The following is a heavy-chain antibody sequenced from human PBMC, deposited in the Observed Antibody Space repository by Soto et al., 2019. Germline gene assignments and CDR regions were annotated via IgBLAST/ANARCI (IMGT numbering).Heavy chain of an antibody. Sequence: QVQLVQSGAEVKKPGSSVKVSCKAYGGTFSSYAISWVRQAPGQGLEWMGGIIPIFGTVNYAQKFQGRVTITADESTSTAYMELSSLRSEDTAVYYCARDLAPYGPMGYWGQGTLVTVSS. CDR3: ARDLAPYGPMGY. D-gene: IGHD3-10*01. J-gene: IGHJ4*02. CDR2: IIPIFGTV. CDR1: GGTFSSYA. V-gene: IGHV1-69*01.